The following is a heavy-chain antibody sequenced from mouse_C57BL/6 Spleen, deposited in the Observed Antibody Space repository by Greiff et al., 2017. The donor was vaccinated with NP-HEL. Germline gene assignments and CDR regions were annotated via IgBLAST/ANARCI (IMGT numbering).Heavy chain of an antibody. Sequence: VQLQQPGAELVKPGASVKLSCKASGYTFTSYWMHWVKQRPGQGLEWIGMIHPNSGSTNYNEKFKSKATLTVDKSSSTAYMQLSSLTSEDSAVYYCAREGKRGYFDYWGQGTTLTVSS. CDR2: IHPNSGST. CDR3: AREGKRGYFDY. J-gene: IGHJ2*01. V-gene: IGHV1-64*01. CDR1: GYTFTSYW.